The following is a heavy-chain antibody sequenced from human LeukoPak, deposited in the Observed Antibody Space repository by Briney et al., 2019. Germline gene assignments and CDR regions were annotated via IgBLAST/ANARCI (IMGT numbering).Heavy chain of an antibody. D-gene: IGHD2-2*01. V-gene: IGHV1-2*02. Sequence: ASVKVSCKASGYTFTDYYMHWVRQAPGQGFEWMGWINPNDGDTNYAQKFQSRVTMTRDTSISTAHMEVSRLRSDDTAVYYSARANFLYCSSSTCLFDYWGQGTLVTVSS. J-gene: IGHJ4*02. CDR1: GYTFTDYY. CDR2: INPNDGDT. CDR3: ARANFLYCSSSTCLFDY.